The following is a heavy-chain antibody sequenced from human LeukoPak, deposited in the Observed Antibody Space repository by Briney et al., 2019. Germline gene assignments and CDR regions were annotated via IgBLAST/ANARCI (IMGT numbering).Heavy chain of an antibody. CDR1: DNSISSNY. D-gene: IGHD3-22*01. Sequence: SETLSLTCTVSDNSISSNYWSWIRQPAGKGLEWIGRIYVSGSTNYNPSLKSRVTMSIDTSKNQFSLRLNSVTAADTAVYYCARVYDSSGYLGYWGQGTLVTVSS. V-gene: IGHV4-4*07. J-gene: IGHJ4*02. CDR2: IYVSGST. CDR3: ARVYDSSGYLGY.